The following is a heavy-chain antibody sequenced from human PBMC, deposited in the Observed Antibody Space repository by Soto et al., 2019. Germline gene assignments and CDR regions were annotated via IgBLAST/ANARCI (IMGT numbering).Heavy chain of an antibody. V-gene: IGHV1-69*02. J-gene: IGHJ4*02. CDR1: GGTFSSYT. CDR2: IIPILGIA. D-gene: IGHD3-9*01. CDR3: APENSYVILTGESDY. Sequence: QVQLVQSGAEVKKPGSSVKVSCKASGGTFSSYTISWVRQAPGQGLEWMGRIIPILGIANYAQKFQGRVTITADKSTSTAYMELSSLRSEDTAVYYCAPENSYVILTGESDYWGQGTLFTVSS.